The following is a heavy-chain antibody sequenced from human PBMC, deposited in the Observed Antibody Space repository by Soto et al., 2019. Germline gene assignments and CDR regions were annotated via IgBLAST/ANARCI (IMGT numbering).Heavy chain of an antibody. CDR1: GDSVSSNTAS. V-gene: IGHV6-1*01. CDR2: TYFRSKWYN. D-gene: IGHD5-12*01. J-gene: IGHJ5*02. Sequence: SQTLSLTCAISGDSVSSNTASWNWIRQSPSRGLEWLGRTYFRSKWYNDYAVSVKSRIIINPDTSNNQFSLQLNSVTPEDTAVYFCAKGDNLGPKTGYAFDPWGQGIMVSVSS. CDR3: AKGDNLGPKTGYAFDP.